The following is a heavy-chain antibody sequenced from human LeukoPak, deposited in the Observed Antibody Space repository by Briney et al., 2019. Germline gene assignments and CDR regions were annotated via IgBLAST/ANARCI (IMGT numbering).Heavy chain of an antibody. V-gene: IGHV1-8*02. CDR2: MNPKTGNT. Sequence: ASVKVSCKASGYTFSSYGINWVRQAAGQGLEWMGWMNPKTGNTGFSQKFQGRVTMTTDTSTSTAYMELRSLRSDDTAVYYCARDGGALDYYYYYMDVWGKGTTVTVSS. D-gene: IGHD2-15*01. J-gene: IGHJ6*03. CDR3: ARDGGALDYYYYYMDV. CDR1: GYTFSSYG.